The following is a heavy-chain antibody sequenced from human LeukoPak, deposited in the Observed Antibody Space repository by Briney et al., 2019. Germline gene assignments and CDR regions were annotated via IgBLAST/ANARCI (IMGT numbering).Heavy chain of an antibody. Sequence: PSETLSLTCTVSGGSISSSSYYWGWIRQPPGKGLEWIGSIYYSGSTYYNPSLKSRVTISVDTSKNQFSLKLSSVTAADTAVYYCARHAARSSITMTSYYFDYWGQGTLVTVSS. J-gene: IGHJ4*02. D-gene: IGHD3-22*01. V-gene: IGHV4-39*01. CDR1: GGSISSSSYY. CDR3: ARHAARSSITMTSYYFDY. CDR2: IYYSGST.